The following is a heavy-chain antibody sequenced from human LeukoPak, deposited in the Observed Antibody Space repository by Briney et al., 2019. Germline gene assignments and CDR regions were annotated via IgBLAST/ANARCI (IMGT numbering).Heavy chain of an antibody. CDR3: AREDSSSSDFDY. J-gene: IGHJ4*02. Sequence: SETLSLTCAVSGYSISSGYYWGWIRQPPGKGLEWIGSIYRSGSTHYNPSLKSRVTISVDTSKNQFSLKLSSVTAADTAVYYCAREDSSSSDFDYWGQGTLVTVSS. CDR2: IYRSGST. CDR1: GYSISSGYY. D-gene: IGHD6-6*01. V-gene: IGHV4-38-2*02.